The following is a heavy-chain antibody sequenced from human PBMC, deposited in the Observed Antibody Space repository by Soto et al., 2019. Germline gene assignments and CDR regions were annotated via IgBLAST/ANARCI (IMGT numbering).Heavy chain of an antibody. J-gene: IGHJ6*02. CDR1: GGSVSSGSYY. V-gene: IGHV4-61*01. CDR2: IYYSGST. D-gene: IGHD3-10*01. CDR3: ARELVGGELDYYGMDV. Sequence: SETLSLTCTVSGGSVSSGSYYWSWIRQPPGKGLEWIGYIYYSGSTNYDPSLKSRVTISVDTSKNQFSLKLSSVTAADTAVYYCARELVGGELDYYGMDVWGQGTTVTVSS.